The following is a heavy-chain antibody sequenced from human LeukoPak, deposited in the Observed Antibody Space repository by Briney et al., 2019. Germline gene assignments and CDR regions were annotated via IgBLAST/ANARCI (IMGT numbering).Heavy chain of an antibody. CDR3: ARDKGVVGTLAP. D-gene: IGHD1-26*01. CDR1: GFMFSSYW. V-gene: IGHV3-7*01. Sequence: GSLRLPCAASGFMFSSYWMSWVRQAPEKGLEWVANIKEDGSEKYYVDSVKGRFTISRDNAKNSLYLQMNSLRAEDTAIYYCARDKGVVGTLAPWGQGTLVTVSS. J-gene: IGHJ5*02. CDR2: IKEDGSEK.